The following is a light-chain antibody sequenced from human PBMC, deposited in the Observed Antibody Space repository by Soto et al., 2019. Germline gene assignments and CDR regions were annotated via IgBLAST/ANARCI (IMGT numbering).Light chain of an antibody. Sequence: DIQMTQSPSSLSASVGDRVTITCRASQSISSYLAWYLQRPGKAPELLIYAASTLQSGVPSRFSGSGSGTDFTLTISSLQLEDFAIYYCQHTYSTPLTFGGGTMVEIK. CDR3: QHTYSTPLT. CDR2: AAS. CDR1: QSISSY. J-gene: IGKJ4*01. V-gene: IGKV1-39*01.